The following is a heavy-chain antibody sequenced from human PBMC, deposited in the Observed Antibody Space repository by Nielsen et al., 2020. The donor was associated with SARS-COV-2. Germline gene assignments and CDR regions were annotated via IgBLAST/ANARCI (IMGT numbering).Heavy chain of an antibody. J-gene: IGHJ6*02. V-gene: IGHV3-30-3*01. CDR3: ARVSFMDYYYGMDV. D-gene: IGHD3-10*01. CDR2: ISYDGSNK. CDR1: GFTFSSYA. Sequence: GESLKISCAASGFTFSSYAMHWVRQAPGKGLEWVAVISYDGSNKYYADSVKGRFTISRDNSKNTLYLQMNSLRAEDTAVYYCARVSFMDYYYGMDVWGQGTTVTVSS.